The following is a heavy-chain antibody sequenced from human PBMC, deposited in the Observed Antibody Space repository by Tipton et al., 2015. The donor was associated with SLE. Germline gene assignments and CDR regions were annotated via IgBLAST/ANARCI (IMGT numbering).Heavy chain of an antibody. CDR1: GASISSFSYY. CDR2: MYYTGST. Sequence: TLSLTCTVSGASISSFSYYWGWIRKPPGKGLEWIGNMYYTGSTYYNPSLKSRVTISVDTSKNQFSLKLSSVTAADTAVYYCASRRDGRGTWFDPWGQGTLVTVSS. CDR3: ASRRDGRGTWFDP. V-gene: IGHV4-39*07. D-gene: IGHD3-10*01. J-gene: IGHJ5*02.